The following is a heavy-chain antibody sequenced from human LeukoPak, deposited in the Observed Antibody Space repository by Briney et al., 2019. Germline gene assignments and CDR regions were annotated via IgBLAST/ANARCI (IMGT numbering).Heavy chain of an antibody. V-gene: IGHV3-23*01. D-gene: IGHD2-15*01. Sequence: PGGSLRLSCAASGFTFSSYTFSTYAMSWVRQAPGKGLEWVSAISGSGGSTYYADSVKGRFTISRDNSKNTLYLQMNSLRAEDTAVYYCAKDGYCSGGSCYSVDAFDIWGQGTMVTVSS. CDR2: ISGSGGST. CDR1: GFTFSSYTFSTYA. J-gene: IGHJ3*02. CDR3: AKDGYCSGGSCYSVDAFDI.